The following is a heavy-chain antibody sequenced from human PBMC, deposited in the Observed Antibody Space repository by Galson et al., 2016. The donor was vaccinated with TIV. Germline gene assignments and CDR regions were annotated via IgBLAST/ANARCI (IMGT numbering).Heavy chain of an antibody. CDR2: MNPISGDT. V-gene: IGHV1-8*01. D-gene: IGHD3-16*01. Sequence: SVKVSCKASGYTFITYDINWVRQAAGQGLEWMGWMNPISGDTGYAQKFQGRLIMTRKISVSTAYMELSSLRSEDTAVYYCAPPAYGAKSPYYYRMDVWGQGTTVTVSS. CDR1: GYTFITYD. J-gene: IGHJ6*02. CDR3: APPAYGAKSPYYYRMDV.